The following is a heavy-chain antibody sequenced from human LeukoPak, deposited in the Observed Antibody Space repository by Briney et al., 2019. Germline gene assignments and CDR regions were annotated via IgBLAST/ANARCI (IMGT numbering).Heavy chain of an antibody. CDR2: IWDDGSYT. Sequence: PGRSLRLSCGASGFSFSAYGMHWVRQSPGKGLEWLAVIWDDGSYTYYADSVEGRFTISRDNAKNTLYLQMNSLRAEDTAVYYCAEPTRGCGGSFLIDYWGQGTLVSVSS. CDR1: GFSFSAYG. D-gene: IGHD2-15*01. CDR3: AEPTRGCGGSFLIDY. J-gene: IGHJ4*02. V-gene: IGHV3-33*01.